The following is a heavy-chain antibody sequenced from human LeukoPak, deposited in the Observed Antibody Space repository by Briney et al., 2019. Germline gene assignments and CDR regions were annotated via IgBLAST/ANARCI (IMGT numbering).Heavy chain of an antibody. J-gene: IGHJ3*02. Sequence: GGSLRLSCAASGFTFSSYSMNWVRQALGKGLEWVSYISSSSSTTYYADSVKGRFTISRDNAKNSLYLQMNSLRAEDTAVYYCARDSGGEAFDIWGQGTMVTVSS. D-gene: IGHD4-23*01. CDR2: ISSSSSTT. CDR3: ARDSGGEAFDI. V-gene: IGHV3-48*01. CDR1: GFTFSSYS.